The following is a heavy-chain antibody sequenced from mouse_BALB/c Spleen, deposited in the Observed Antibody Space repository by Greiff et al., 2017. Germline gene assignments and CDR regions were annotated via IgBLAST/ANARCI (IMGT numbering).Heavy chain of an antibody. CDR1: GFSLTSYG. J-gene: IGHJ4*01. CDR3: ASFPGKGYAMDY. V-gene: IGHV2-2*02. D-gene: IGHD4-1*01. CDR2: IWSGGST. Sequence: QVQLQQSGPGLVQPSQSLSITCTVSGFSLTSYGVHWVRQSPGKGLEWLGVIWSGGSTDYNAAFISRLSICKDNSKSQVFFKMNSLQANDTAIYYCASFPGKGYAMDYWGQGTSVTVSS.